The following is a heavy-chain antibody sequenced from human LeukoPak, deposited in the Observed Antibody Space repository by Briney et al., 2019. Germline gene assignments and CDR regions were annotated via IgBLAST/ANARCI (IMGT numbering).Heavy chain of an antibody. CDR2: ISASGNT. Sequence: SETLSLTCTVSGGSLNNYYWGWIRQAAGRGLEWIGRISASGNTNYNPSLKSRVTMSVDTSMNLFALKLSSVTAADTAVYYCARQGVATAIDYWGQGTLVTVSS. CDR3: ARQGVATAIDY. CDR1: GGSLNNYY. D-gene: IGHD2-21*02. V-gene: IGHV4-4*07. J-gene: IGHJ4*02.